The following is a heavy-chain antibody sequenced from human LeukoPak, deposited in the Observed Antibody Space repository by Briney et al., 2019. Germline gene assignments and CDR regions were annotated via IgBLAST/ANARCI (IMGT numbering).Heavy chain of an antibody. D-gene: IGHD6-19*01. Sequence: GRSLRLSCAASGFTFSSYWMSWVRQAPGKGLEWVANIKQDGSDKYYVDSVKGRFTISRDNAKNSLHLQMNSLRAEDTAVYYCARERDSSAGYFDYWGQGTLVTVSS. V-gene: IGHV3-7*01. CDR2: IKQDGSDK. CDR1: GFTFSSYW. CDR3: ARERDSSAGYFDY. J-gene: IGHJ4*02.